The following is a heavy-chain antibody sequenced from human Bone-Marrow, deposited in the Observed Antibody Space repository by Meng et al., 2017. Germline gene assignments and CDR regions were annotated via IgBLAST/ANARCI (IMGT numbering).Heavy chain of an antibody. J-gene: IGHJ4*02. CDR1: GYTFTSYG. CDR3: AREYYYDSSGYSGMKY. V-gene: IGHV1-18*01. Sequence: ASVKVSCKASGYTFTSYGISWVRQAPGQGLEWMGWISAYNGNTNYAQKLQGRVTMTRDTSISTAYMELSRLRSDDTAVYYCAREYYYDSSGYSGMKYWGQGTLVTVSS. D-gene: IGHD3-22*01. CDR2: ISAYNGNT.